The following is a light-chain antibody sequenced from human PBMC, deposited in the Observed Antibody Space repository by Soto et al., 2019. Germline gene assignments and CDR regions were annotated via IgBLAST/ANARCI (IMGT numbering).Light chain of an antibody. CDR1: QSVSYSSNNQAY. CDR3: QHYNSYSEA. V-gene: IGKV4-1*01. J-gene: IGKJ1*01. CDR2: WAS. Sequence: DIVMNQSPDSLAVSLSARATINSKSSQSVSYSSNNQAYLAWYQQKPGQPPELLIYWASTLKSGVPSRFSGSGSGTEFTLTISSLQPDDFATYYCQHYNSYSEAFGQGTKVDI.